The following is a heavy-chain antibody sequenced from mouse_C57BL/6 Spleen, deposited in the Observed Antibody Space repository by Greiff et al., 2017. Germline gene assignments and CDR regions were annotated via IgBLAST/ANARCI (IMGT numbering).Heavy chain of an antibody. D-gene: IGHD2-3*01. J-gene: IGHJ3*01. CDR2: IYPGSGNT. CDR3: ARGSDGFSY. CDR1: GYSFTSYY. Sequence: QVQLKQSGPELVKPGASVKISCKASGYSFTSYYIHWVKQRPGQGLEWIGWIYPGSGNTKYNEKFKGKATLTADTSSSTAYMQLSSLTSEDSAVYYCARGSDGFSYWGQGTLVTVSA. V-gene: IGHV1-66*01.